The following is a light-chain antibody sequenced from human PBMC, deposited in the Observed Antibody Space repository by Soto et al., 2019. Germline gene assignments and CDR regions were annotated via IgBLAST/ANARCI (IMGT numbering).Light chain of an antibody. J-gene: IGKJ4*01. Sequence: EVVMTQSPATLSVSPGERATLSCRASQSVINNLSWYQQKPGQAPRLLIYGASTRATGIPARFSGSGYGTEFTLTISSLQSEDSAVYYCHQYNDWPPATFGGGTKVEI. CDR2: GAS. CDR3: HQYNDWPPAT. CDR1: QSVINN. V-gene: IGKV3-15*01.